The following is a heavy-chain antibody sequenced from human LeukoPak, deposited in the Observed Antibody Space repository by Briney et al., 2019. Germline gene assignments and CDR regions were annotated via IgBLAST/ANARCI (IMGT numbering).Heavy chain of an antibody. CDR1: GFTFSTYA. CDR2: ISSDGNHK. CDR3: AKAVVVTAARHFDY. V-gene: IGHV3-30-3*01. D-gene: IGHD2-21*02. Sequence: PERSLRLSCAASGFTFSTYAMHWVRQAPGKGLEWVAAISSDGNHKHFADSVKGRFTISRDNSKNTLYLQMNSLRAEDTAVYYCAKAVVVTAARHFDYWGQGTLVTVSS. J-gene: IGHJ4*02.